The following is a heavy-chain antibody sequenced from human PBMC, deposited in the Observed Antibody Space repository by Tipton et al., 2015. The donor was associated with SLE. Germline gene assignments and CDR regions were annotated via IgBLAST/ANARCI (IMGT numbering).Heavy chain of an antibody. CDR2: ISAYNGNT. CDR1: GYTFTSYG. J-gene: IGHJ3*02. Sequence: QSGAEVKKPGASVKVSCKASGYTFTSYGISWVRQAPGQGLEWMGWISAYNGNTNYAQKLQGRVTMTTDTSTSTAYMELRSLRSDDSAVYYWARDDSLVVGAARYAFDIWGQGTMVTVSS. CDR3: ARDDSLVVGAARYAFDI. D-gene: IGHD2-15*01. V-gene: IGHV1-18*01.